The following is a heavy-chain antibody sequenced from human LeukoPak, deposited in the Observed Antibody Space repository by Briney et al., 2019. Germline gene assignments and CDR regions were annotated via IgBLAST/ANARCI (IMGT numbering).Heavy chain of an antibody. V-gene: IGHV5-51*01. D-gene: IGHD5-24*01. CDR2: IYPGDSDT. CDR1: GYSFTSYW. J-gene: IGHJ4*02. CDR3: ARRTVDGYNTFDY. Sequence: GESLKISCKGSGYSFTSYWIGWVRQTPGKGLEWMGIIYPGDSDTRYSPSFQGQVTISADKSISTAYLQWSSLKASDTAIYYCARRTVDGYNTFDYWGQGTLVTVSS.